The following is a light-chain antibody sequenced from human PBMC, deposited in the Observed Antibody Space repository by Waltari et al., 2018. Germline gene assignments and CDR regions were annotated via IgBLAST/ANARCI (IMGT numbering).Light chain of an antibody. V-gene: IGKV3-15*01. Sequence: EISMTQSPATLSVSPGEIATPSCSASQIVSSNLAWYQQKTGQAPRLLIYGASTRATGIPARFSGSGSGTEFTLTISSLQSEDFSVYYCQQYNNWPRWTFGQGTKVEIK. CDR1: QIVSSN. CDR2: GAS. J-gene: IGKJ1*01. CDR3: QQYNNWPRWT.